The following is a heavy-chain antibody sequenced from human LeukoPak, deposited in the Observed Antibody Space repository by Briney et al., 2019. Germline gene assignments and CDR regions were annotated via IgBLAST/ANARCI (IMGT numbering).Heavy chain of an antibody. Sequence: WGSLRQTFAGSGFTFSSYYMSWVRQAPGKGLEWVANIKGDGSEIYYVDSVKGRFTISRDNAENSLYLQMNSLRAEDTAVYYCAREATYNYAYALDYWGQGTLVTVSS. D-gene: IGHD5-18*01. CDR1: GFTFSSYY. CDR3: AREATYNYAYALDY. V-gene: IGHV3-7*01. J-gene: IGHJ4*02. CDR2: IKGDGSEI.